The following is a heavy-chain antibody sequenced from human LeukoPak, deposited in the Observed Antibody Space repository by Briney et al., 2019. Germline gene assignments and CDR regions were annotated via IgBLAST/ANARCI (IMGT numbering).Heavy chain of an antibody. D-gene: IGHD6-19*01. V-gene: IGHV1-18*01. CDR2: ISAYNGNT. CDR1: GYTFTSYG. J-gene: IGHJ4*02. Sequence: SVKASCKASGYTFTSYGISWVRQAPGQGLEWMGWISAYNGNTNYAQKLQGRVTMTTDTSTSTAYMELRSLRSDDTAVYYCARDRAVAGCFDYWGQGTLVTVSS. CDR3: ARDRAVAGCFDY.